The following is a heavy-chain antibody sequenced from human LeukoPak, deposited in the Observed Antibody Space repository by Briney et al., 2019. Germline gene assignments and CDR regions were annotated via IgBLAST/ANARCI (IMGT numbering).Heavy chain of an antibody. J-gene: IGHJ1*01. CDR3: AKSTIFGVVIEYFQH. V-gene: IGHV3-30*18. CDR2: ISYDGSNK. CDR1: GFTFSSYG. Sequence: PGRSLRLSCAASGFTFSSYGMHWVRQAPGKGLEWVAVISYDGSNKYYADSVKGRFTISRDNAKNSLYLQMNSLRAEDTALYYCAKSTIFGVVIEYFQHWGQGTLVTVSS. D-gene: IGHD3-3*01.